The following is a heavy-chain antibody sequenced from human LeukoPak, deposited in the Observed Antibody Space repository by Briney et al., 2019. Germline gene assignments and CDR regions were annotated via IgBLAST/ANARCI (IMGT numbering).Heavy chain of an antibody. CDR1: GGSISSYY. V-gene: IGHV4-59*12. J-gene: IGHJ2*01. CDR2: IYYSGST. CDR3: ARNPGRGYWYFDL. Sequence: PSETLSLTXTVSGGSISSYYWSWIRQPPGKGLEWIGYIYYSGSTNYNPSLKSRVTISVDTSKNQFSLKLSSVTAADTAVYYCARNPGRGYWYFDLWGRGTLVTVSS.